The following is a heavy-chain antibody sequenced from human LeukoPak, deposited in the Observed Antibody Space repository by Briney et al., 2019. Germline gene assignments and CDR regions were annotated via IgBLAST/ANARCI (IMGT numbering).Heavy chain of an antibody. J-gene: IGHJ5*02. V-gene: IGHV1-2*02. CDR3: ARVGSLRYCSGGSCYNWFDP. CDR1: GGTFSSYA. Sequence: ASVKVSRKASGGTFSSYAISWVRQAPGQGLEWMGWINPNSGGTNYAQKFQGRVTMTRDTSISTAYMELSRLRSDDTAVYYCARVGSLRYCSGGSCYNWFDPWGQGTLVTVSS. CDR2: INPNSGGT. D-gene: IGHD2-15*01.